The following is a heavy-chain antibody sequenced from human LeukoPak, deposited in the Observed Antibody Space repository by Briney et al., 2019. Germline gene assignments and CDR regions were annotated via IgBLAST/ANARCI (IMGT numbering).Heavy chain of an antibody. CDR2: IYTGGST. CDR3: VNEVGTYYYGMDV. D-gene: IGHD1-1*01. CDR1: GFTVSSNY. Sequence: PGGSLRLSCAASGFTVSSNYMTWVRQAPGKGLEWVSVIYTGGSTYYADSVKGRFTISRDNSKNTLYLQMSSLRAEDTAVYYCVNEVGTYYYGMDVWGQGTTVTVSS. J-gene: IGHJ6*02. V-gene: IGHV3-53*05.